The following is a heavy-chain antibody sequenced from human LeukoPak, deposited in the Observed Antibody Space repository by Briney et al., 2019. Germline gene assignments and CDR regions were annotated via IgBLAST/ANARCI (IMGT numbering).Heavy chain of an antibody. J-gene: IGHJ6*03. CDR1: GGSISSSNW. CDR2: IYHSGST. CDR3: ARVGIHYGSGTKGLYYYYYMDV. V-gene: IGHV4-4*02. D-gene: IGHD3-10*01. Sequence: SETLSLTCAVSGGSISSSNWWSWVRQPPGKGLEWIGEIYHSGSTNYNPSLKSRVTISVDKSKNQFSLKLSSVTAADTAVYYCARVGIHYGSGTKGLYYYYYMDVWGKGTTVTISS.